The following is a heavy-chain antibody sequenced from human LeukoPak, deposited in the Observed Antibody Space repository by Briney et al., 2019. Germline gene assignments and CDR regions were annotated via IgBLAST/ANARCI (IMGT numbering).Heavy chain of an antibody. CDR1: GFTFTNAL. CDR3: ITVYDSVAN. V-gene: IGHV3-15*01. D-gene: IGHD5-12*01. J-gene: IGHJ4*02. CDR2: IKSRPDGGTT. Sequence: GGSLRLSCAASGFTFTNALMDWVRQAPGKGLEWVGRIKSRPDGGTTDYAAPVKGRFTISRDDSKNTLYLHMNSLKTEDTAVYYCITVYDSVANWGQGTLVTVSS.